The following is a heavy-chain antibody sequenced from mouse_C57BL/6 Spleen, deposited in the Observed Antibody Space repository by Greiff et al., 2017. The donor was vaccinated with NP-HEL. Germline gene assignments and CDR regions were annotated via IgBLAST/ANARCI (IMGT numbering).Heavy chain of an antibody. V-gene: IGHV1-69*01. CDR1: GYTFTSYW. D-gene: IGHD2-3*01. CDR2: IDPSDSYT. Sequence: QVQLKQPGAELVMPGASVKLSCKASGYTFTSYWMHWVKQRPGQGLEWIGEIDPSDSYTNYNQKFKGKSTLTVDKSSSTAYMQLSSLTSEDSAVYYCARTGWLDYWGQGTTLTVSS. J-gene: IGHJ2*01. CDR3: ARTGWLDY.